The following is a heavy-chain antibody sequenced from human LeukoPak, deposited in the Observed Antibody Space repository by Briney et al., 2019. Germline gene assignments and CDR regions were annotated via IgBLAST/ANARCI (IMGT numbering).Heavy chain of an antibody. CDR1: GFTFSSYE. Sequence: GGSLRLSCAASGFTFSSYEMNWVRQAPGKGLEWVSYISSSGSTIYYADSVKGRFTISRDNAKNSLYLQMNSLRAEDTAVYYCARAAGYCGGDCYSDWGQGTLVTVSS. CDR2: ISSSGSTI. D-gene: IGHD2-21*02. CDR3: ARAAGYCGGDCYSD. V-gene: IGHV3-48*03. J-gene: IGHJ4*02.